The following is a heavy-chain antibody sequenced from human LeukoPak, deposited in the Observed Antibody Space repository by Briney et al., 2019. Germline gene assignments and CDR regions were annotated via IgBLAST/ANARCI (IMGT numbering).Heavy chain of an antibody. CDR3: AKQYCSGGSCYWFRAFDI. D-gene: IGHD2-15*01. CDR2: ISYDGSNK. J-gene: IGHJ3*02. V-gene: IGHV3-30*18. Sequence: GGSLRLSYAASGFTFSSYGMHWVRQAPGKGLEWVAVISYDGSNKYYADSVKGRFTISRDNSKNTLYPQMNSLRAEDTAVYYCAKQYCSGGSCYWFRAFDIWGQGTMVTVSS. CDR1: GFTFSSYG.